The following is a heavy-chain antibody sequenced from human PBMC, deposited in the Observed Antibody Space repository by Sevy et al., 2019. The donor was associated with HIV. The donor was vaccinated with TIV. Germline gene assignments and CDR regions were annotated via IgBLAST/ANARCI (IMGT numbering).Heavy chain of an antibody. Sequence: GGSLRLSCAASGFSLNSYWMSWVRQAPGKGLEWVANIKHDGSVKYYVDSVKGRFTISRDNARNLLYLQMNSLRAEDTALYYCVRAIAADGSFWVQGTLVTVSS. J-gene: IGHJ4*02. V-gene: IGHV3-7*01. D-gene: IGHD6-13*01. CDR1: GFSLNSYW. CDR3: VRAIAADGSF. CDR2: IKHDGSVK.